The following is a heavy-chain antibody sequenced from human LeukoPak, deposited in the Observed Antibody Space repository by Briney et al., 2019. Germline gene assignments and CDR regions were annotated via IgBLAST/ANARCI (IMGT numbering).Heavy chain of an antibody. V-gene: IGHV3-23*01. Sequence: GGSLRLSCAASGFTFSSYALSWVRQAPGKGLEWVSAISGTGGSTYYADSVKGRFTISRDSSKSTLYLQMNRLRAEDTAVYYCVVRDHSGIHRGDYWGQGALVTVSS. D-gene: IGHD1-26*01. CDR3: VVRDHSGIHRGDY. J-gene: IGHJ4*02. CDR1: GFTFSSYA. CDR2: ISGTGGST.